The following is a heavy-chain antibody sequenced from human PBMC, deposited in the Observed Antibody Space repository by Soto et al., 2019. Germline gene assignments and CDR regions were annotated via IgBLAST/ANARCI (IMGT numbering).Heavy chain of an antibody. CDR1: GGTFSSYA. D-gene: IGHD6-13*01. CDR2: IIPIFGTA. J-gene: IGHJ4*02. V-gene: IGHV1-69*13. CDR3: AKNAGYSSSWFDY. Sequence: ASVKVSFKASGGTFSSYAISWLRQAPGQGLEWMGGIIPIFGTANYAQKFQGRVTITADESTSTAYMELSSLRSEDTAVYYCAKNAGYSSSWFDYWGQGTLVTVS.